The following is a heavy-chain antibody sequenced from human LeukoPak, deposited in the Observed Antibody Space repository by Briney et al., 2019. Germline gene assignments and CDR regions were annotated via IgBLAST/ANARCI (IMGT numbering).Heavy chain of an antibody. CDR1: GGSISSYY. Sequence: PSETLSLTCTVSGGSISSYYWSWIRQPPGKGLEWIGYIYYSGSTNYNPSLKSRVTISVDTSKNQFSLKLSSVTAADTAVYYCARAAFSSSYLHFDYWGQGTLVTVSS. CDR2: IYYSGST. J-gene: IGHJ4*02. CDR3: ARAAFSSSYLHFDY. V-gene: IGHV4-59*01. D-gene: IGHD6-6*01.